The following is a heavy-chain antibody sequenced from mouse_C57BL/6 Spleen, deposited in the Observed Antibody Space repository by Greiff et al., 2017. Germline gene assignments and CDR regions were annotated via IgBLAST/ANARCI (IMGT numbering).Heavy chain of an antibody. CDR2: IDPSDSYT. V-gene: IGHV1-69*01. D-gene: IGHD3-3*01. CDR3: ARVGEGYLDY. J-gene: IGHJ2*01. Sequence: QVQLQQPGAELVMPGASVKLSCKASGYTFTSYWMHWVKQRPGQGLEWIGEIDPSDSYTNYNQKFKGKSTLTVDKSSSTAYMQLSSLTSEDSAVYYCARVGEGYLDYWGQGTTLTVSS. CDR1: GYTFTSYW.